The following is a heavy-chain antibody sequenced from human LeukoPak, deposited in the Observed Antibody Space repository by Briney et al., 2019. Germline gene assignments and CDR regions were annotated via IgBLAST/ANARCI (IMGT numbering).Heavy chain of an antibody. CDR3: AKGESFAFAT. Sequence: PGGSLRLSCAAAGFTFSTYDMQWVSQAPGKGLEWVSGIGRSASTYYTDSVKGRFTISRDNSKNTLYLEMNSLRAEVTAVYYCAKGESFAFATWGQGTMVTVS. V-gene: IGHV3-23*01. D-gene: IGHD2-21*01. J-gene: IGHJ3*02. CDR1: GFTFSTYD. CDR2: IGRSAST.